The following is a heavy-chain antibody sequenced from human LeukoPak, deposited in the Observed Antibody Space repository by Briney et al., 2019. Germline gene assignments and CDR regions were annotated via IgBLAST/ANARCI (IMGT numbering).Heavy chain of an antibody. CDR2: ISNSGSNT. J-gene: IGHJ4*02. CDR1: GLTFSDYY. V-gene: IGHV3-11*01. CDR3: ARGARGRIQLWFFDY. Sequence: GGSLRLSCAASGLTFSDYYMNWIRQAPGKGLEWISYISNSGSNTYYADSVKGRFTISRDNAENSLYLPVDSLRAEDTAVYYCARGARGRIQLWFFDYWGQGTLVTVSS. D-gene: IGHD5-18*01.